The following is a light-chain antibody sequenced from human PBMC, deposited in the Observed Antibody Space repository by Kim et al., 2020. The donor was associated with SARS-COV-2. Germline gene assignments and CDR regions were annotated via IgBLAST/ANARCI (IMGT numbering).Light chain of an antibody. J-gene: IGLJ3*02. CDR3: GTWDSSLSAWV. CDR2: DNN. Sequence: RKLPISCSGTSSNIGNNSVSWYQQLPGTAPKLLIYDNNKRPSGIPDRFSGSKSGTSATLGITGLQTGDEADYYCGTWDSSLSAWVFGGGTQLTV. V-gene: IGLV1-51*01. CDR1: SSNIGNNS.